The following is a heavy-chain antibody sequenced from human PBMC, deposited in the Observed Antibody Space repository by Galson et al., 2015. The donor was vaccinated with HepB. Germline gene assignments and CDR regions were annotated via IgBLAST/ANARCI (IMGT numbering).Heavy chain of an antibody. D-gene: IGHD3-9*01. Sequence: QSGAEVKKPGESLRISCKGSGYSFTSHWISWVRQMPGKGLEWMGRIDPSDSYTNYSPSFQGHVTISADKSISTAYLQWSSLKASDTAMYYCARATDYDILTGYYLSSLYYYYGMDVWGQGTTVTVSS. V-gene: IGHV5-10-1*01. CDR3: ARATDYDILTGYYLSSLYYYYGMDV. J-gene: IGHJ6*02. CDR2: IDPSDSYT. CDR1: GYSFTSHW.